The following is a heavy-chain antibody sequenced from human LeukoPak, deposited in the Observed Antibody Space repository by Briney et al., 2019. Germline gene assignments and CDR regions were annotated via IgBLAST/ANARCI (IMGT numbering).Heavy chain of an antibody. Sequence: SETLSLTCTVSGGSISSGGYYWSWIRQHPGKGLEWIGYIYYSGSTYYNPSLKSRVTISVDTSKNQFSLKLSSVTAADTAVYYCASLGDSSSSGYFDYWGQGTLVTVSS. CDR3: ASLGDSSSSGYFDY. D-gene: IGHD6-6*01. CDR1: GGSISSGGYY. J-gene: IGHJ4*02. V-gene: IGHV4-31*03. CDR2: IYYSGST.